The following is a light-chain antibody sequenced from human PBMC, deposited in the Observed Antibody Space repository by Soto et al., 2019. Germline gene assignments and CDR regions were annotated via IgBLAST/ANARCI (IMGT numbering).Light chain of an antibody. CDR1: NIGSES. V-gene: IGLV3-21*02. CDR3: QVWYSSTDLYV. Sequence: SYELTRPPSVSVAPGQTARITCGGNNIGSESVHWYQQRPGQAPVLVAYDDSDRPSGIPERFSGSNSANTATLTISRGEAGDEADYYCQVWYSSTDLYVFGSGTKVTVL. J-gene: IGLJ1*01. CDR2: DDS.